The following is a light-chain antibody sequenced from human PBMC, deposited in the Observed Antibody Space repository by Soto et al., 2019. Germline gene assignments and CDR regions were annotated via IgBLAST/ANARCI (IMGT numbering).Light chain of an antibody. CDR2: DAS. CDR3: QQYDNLPPYT. Sequence: DIQMTQSPSSLSASVGDRVTITCQASRDISNSLNWYQQKPGKAPKLLIYDASNLETGVPSRFSGSGSGTDFTFTISSLQPEDIATYYCQQYDNLPPYTFGQGTKLEIK. V-gene: IGKV1-33*01. J-gene: IGKJ2*01. CDR1: RDISNS.